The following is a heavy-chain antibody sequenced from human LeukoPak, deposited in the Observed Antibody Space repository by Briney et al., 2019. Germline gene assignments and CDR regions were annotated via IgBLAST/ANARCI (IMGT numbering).Heavy chain of an antibody. V-gene: IGHV3-23*01. Sequence: GGSPRLSCAASGFTFSSSAMSWVRQAPGKGLEWVSAISNNGGYAYYADSVQGRFTISRDNSKSTLCLQMNSLRAEDTAVYYCAKLTIFGVVIMGYFDYWGQGTLVTVSS. CDR3: AKLTIFGVVIMGYFDY. D-gene: IGHD3-3*01. J-gene: IGHJ4*02. CDR1: GFTFSSSA. CDR2: ISNNGGYA.